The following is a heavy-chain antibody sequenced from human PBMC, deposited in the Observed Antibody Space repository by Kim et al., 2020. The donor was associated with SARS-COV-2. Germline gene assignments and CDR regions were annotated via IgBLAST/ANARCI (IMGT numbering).Heavy chain of an antibody. CDR1: GFTFSSYW. V-gene: IGHV3-7*01. D-gene: IGHD6-13*01. CDR3: ARDTFNRVAAASDY. J-gene: IGHJ4*02. Sequence: GGSLRLSCAASGFTFSSYWMSWVRQAPGKGLEWVASIKQDGSEKYYVDSVKGRFTISRDNAKNSLNLQMNSLRAEDTAVYFCARDTFNRVAAASDYWGQGTLVTVSS. CDR2: IKQDGSEK.